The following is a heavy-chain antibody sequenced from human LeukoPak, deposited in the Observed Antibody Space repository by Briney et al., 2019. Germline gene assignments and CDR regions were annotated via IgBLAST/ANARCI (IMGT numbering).Heavy chain of an antibody. D-gene: IGHD3-10*01. CDR1: GASINSGSNY. CDR2: IYSSGST. CDR3: ARSDGYGLVGI. J-gene: IGHJ3*02. Sequence: SETLSLTCRASGASINSGSNYWGWIRQPPGKTLEWIGSIYSSGSTYYNPSLKSRVIIMIDTPKNHFSLTLSSVTAADTAVYYCARSDGYGLVGIWGQGTMVTVSS. V-gene: IGHV4-39*07.